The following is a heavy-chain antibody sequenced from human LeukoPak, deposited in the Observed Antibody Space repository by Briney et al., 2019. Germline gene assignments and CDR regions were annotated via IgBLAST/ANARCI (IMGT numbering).Heavy chain of an antibody. CDR2: IWYDGSNK. D-gene: IGHD1-14*01. V-gene: IGHV3-33*01. CDR1: GFTFTTYG. Sequence: GGSLRLSCAASGFTFTTYGMHWVRQAPGKGLEWVAIIWYDGSNKYYADSVEGRFTVSRDNSKNTLYLQMNSLRAEDTAVYYCAAGEPYVYWGQGTLVTVSS. CDR3: AAGEPYVY. J-gene: IGHJ4*02.